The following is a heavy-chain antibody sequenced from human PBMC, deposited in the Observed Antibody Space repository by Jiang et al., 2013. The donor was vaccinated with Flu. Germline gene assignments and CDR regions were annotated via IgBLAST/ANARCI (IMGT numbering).Heavy chain of an antibody. CDR2: IYTSGST. Sequence: TLSLTCTVSGGSISSYYWSWIRQPAGKGLEWIGRIYTSGSTNYNPSLKSRVTMSVDTSKNQFSLKLSSVTAADTAVYYCARDTVVPADRRYLNWFDPWGQGTLVTVSS. V-gene: IGHV4-4*07. CDR1: GGSISSYY. CDR3: ARDTVVPADRRYLNWFDP. J-gene: IGHJ5*02. D-gene: IGHD2-2*01.